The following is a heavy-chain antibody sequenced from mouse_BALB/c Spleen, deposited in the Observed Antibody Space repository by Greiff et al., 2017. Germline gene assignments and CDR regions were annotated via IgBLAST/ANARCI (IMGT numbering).Heavy chain of an antibody. Sequence: EVQLQESGPGLVKPSQSLSLTCTVTGYSITSDYAWNWIRQFPGNKLEWMGYISYSGSTSYNPSLKSRISITRDTSKNQFFLQLNSVTTEDTATYYCARGFYAMDYGGQGTSVTVSS. J-gene: IGHJ4*01. CDR1: GYSITSDYA. V-gene: IGHV3-2*02. CDR3: ARGFYAMDY. CDR2: ISYSGST.